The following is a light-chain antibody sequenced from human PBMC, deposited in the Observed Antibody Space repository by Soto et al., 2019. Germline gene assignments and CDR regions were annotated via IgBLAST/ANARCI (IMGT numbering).Light chain of an antibody. CDR3: TSYAGSNNFV. CDR2: EVS. J-gene: IGLJ1*01. Sequence: QSALTQPPSASGSPGQSVTISCTGTSSVVGDYNYVSWYQQHPGKAPKLMIYEVSKRPSGVPDRFSGSKSGNTASLTVSGLQAEDEADYYCTSYAGSNNFVFGTGTKVTVL. CDR1: SSVVGDYNY. V-gene: IGLV2-8*01.